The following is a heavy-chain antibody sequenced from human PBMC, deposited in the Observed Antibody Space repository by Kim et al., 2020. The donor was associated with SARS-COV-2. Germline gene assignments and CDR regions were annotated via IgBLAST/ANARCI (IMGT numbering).Heavy chain of an antibody. V-gene: IGHV1-46*01. D-gene: IGHD4-17*01. CDR3: ARDKTGGHYGGLYYFDY. Sequence: ASVKVSCKASGYTFTSYYMHWVRQAPGQGLEWMGIINPSGGSTSYAQKFQGRVTMTRDTSTSTVYMELSSLRSEDTAVYYCARDKTGGHYGGLYYFDYWGQGTLVTVSS. J-gene: IGHJ4*02. CDR2: INPSGGST. CDR1: GYTFTSYY.